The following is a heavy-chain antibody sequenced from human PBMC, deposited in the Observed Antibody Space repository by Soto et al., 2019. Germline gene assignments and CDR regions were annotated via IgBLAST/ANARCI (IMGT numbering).Heavy chain of an antibody. V-gene: IGHV1-69*12. CDR1: GGTFSSYA. J-gene: IGHJ6*02. CDR2: IIPIFDTA. CDR3: ASHGITGTWVYYYGMDV. D-gene: IGHD1-7*01. Sequence: QVQLVQTGGEVKKPGSSVKVSYKASGGTFSSYAISWVRQAPGQGLEWMGGIIPIFDTADYAQKFQGRVTITADESTSTAYMELSSLRSEDTAVYYCASHGITGTWVYYYGMDVWGQGTTVTVSS.